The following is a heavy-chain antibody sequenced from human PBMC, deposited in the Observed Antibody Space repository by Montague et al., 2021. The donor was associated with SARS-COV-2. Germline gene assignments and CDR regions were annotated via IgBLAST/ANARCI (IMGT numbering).Heavy chain of an antibody. J-gene: IGHJ6*03. V-gene: IGHV4-34*01. D-gene: IGHD2-2*02. CDR3: ARLGDGVVPSPILGVGPYYSYYFLDV. CDR2: IHHGGST. Sequence: SETLSLTCAVHGGSFSTYSWNWIRQPPGKGLEWIGEIHHGGSTNSNPSLKSRVTISADTSTHQFSLKLTSVAAVDTAVYYCARLGDGVVPSPILGVGPYYSYYFLDVWGKGTTVTVSS. CDR1: GGSFSTYS.